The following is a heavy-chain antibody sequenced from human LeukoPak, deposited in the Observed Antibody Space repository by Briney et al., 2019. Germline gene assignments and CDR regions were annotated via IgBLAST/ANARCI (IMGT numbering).Heavy chain of an antibody. CDR3: ARGGDSGSYQYYHYYYYMDV. V-gene: IGHV4-39*01. CDR1: GGSISSSSYY. Sequence: SETLSLTCTVSGGSISSSSYYWGWIRQPPGKGLEWIGSIYYSGSTYYNPSLKSRVTISVDTSKNQFSLKLSSVTAADTAVYYCARGGDSGSYQYYHYYYYMDVWGKGTTVTVSS. CDR2: IYYSGST. D-gene: IGHD1-26*01. J-gene: IGHJ6*03.